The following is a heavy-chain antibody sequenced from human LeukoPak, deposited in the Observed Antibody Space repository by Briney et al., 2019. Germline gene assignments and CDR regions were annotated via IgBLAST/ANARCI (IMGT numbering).Heavy chain of an antibody. V-gene: IGHV4-31*03. Sequence: SQTLSLTCTLSGGSISRGGYYWSWIRQHPGKGLEWIGYIYYSGSTYYNPSLKSRVTISVDTSKNQFSLKLSSVTAADTAVYYCAREGLTSNWFDPWGQGTLVTVSS. CDR2: IYYSGST. CDR1: GGSISRGGYY. CDR3: AREGLTSNWFDP. J-gene: IGHJ5*02.